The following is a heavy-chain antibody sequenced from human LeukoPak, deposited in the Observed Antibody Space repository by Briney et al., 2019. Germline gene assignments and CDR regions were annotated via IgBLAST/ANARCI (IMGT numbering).Heavy chain of an antibody. J-gene: IGHJ4*02. V-gene: IGHV4-61*02. Sequence: SQTLSLTCTVSGGSLSSGSYYWSWIRQPAGKGLGWIGRIYTSGSTSYNPSRKSRVTISVDTSKNQFSLKLSSVTAADTAVYYCARSGHYYDSSGYYSYYFDYWGQGTLVTVSS. CDR1: GGSLSSGSYY. D-gene: IGHD3-22*01. CDR3: ARSGHYYDSSGYYSYYFDY. CDR2: IYTSGST.